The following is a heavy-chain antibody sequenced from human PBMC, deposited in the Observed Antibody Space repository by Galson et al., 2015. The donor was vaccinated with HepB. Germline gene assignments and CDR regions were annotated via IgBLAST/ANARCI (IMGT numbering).Heavy chain of an antibody. CDR1: GFTFSDYG. V-gene: IGHV3-33*01. Sequence: SLXLSCAASGFTFSDYGMHWVRQVPGKGLEWVAVIWHDGSNKYYEDSVKGRFTISRDDSKNTLYLQMDSLRAEDTGVYFCARDDILTGYTIDYWGQGTQVTVSS. J-gene: IGHJ4*02. CDR3: ARDDILTGYTIDY. CDR2: IWHDGSNK. D-gene: IGHD3-9*01.